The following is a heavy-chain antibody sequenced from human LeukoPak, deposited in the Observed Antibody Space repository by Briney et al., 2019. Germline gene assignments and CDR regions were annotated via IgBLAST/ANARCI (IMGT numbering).Heavy chain of an antibody. V-gene: IGHV4-61*01. CDR2: IYYSGST. D-gene: IGHD3-10*01. J-gene: IGHJ4*02. CDR3: ARFRFGELSAFDY. Sequence: PSETLSLTCTVFGGSVSSGSYYWSWIRQPPGNGLEWIAYIYYSGSTNYNPSLKSRVTISVDTSKNQFSLKLSSVTAADTAVYYCARFRFGELSAFDYWGQGTLVTVSS. CDR1: GGSVSSGSYY.